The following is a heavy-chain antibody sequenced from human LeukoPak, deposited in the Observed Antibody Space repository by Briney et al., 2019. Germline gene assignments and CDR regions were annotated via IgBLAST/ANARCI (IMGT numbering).Heavy chain of an antibody. CDR2: IYHSGST. Sequence: SETLSLTCAVSGGSISSSNWWSWVRQPPGKGLEWIGEIYHSGSTNYNPSLKSRVTISVDTSKNQFSLKLSSVTASDTAVYYCATFVDYRYYFDYWGQGTLVTVSS. CDR1: GGSISSSNW. D-gene: IGHD3-16*01. J-gene: IGHJ4*02. V-gene: IGHV4-4*02. CDR3: ATFVDYRYYFDY.